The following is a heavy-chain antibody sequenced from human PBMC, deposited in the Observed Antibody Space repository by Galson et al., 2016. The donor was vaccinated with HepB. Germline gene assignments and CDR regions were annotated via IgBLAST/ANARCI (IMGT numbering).Heavy chain of an antibody. J-gene: IGHJ4*02. CDR2: IYHSGAT. V-gene: IGHV4-4*02. CDR3: ATIRLLCPTSTCYGVGLDY. CDR1: GASINTNSW. Sequence: SETLSLTCAVSGASINTNSWWHWVRQSPGKGLEWIGEIYHSGATNYNPSLKSRVSLLIDTSKNQFSLEMNSLTAADTAVYYCATIRLLCPTSTCYGVGLDYWGQGIPVTVSS. D-gene: IGHD2-2*01.